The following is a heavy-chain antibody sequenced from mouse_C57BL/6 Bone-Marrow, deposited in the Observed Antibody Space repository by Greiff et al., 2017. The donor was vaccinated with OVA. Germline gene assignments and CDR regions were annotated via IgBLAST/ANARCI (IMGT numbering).Heavy chain of an antibody. CDR1: GFNIKDDY. J-gene: IGHJ3*01. V-gene: IGHV14-4*01. D-gene: IGHD2-4*01. Sequence: EVKLQESGAELVRPGASVKLSCTASGFNIKDDYMHWVKQRPEQGLEWIGWIDPENGDTEYASKFQGKATITADTSSNTAYLQLSSLTSEDTAVYYCTTNDYDEAWFAYWGQGTLVTVSA. CDR2: IDPENGDT. CDR3: TTNDYDEAWFAY.